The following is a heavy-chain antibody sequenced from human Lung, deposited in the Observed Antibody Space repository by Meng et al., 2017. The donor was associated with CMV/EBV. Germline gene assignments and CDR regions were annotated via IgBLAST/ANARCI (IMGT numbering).Heavy chain of an antibody. Sequence: ESXKISXAASGFTFSSYSMNWVRQAPGKGLEWVSSISSSCSYIYYADSVKGRFTISRDNAKNSLYLQMNSLRAEDTAVYYCARDRGGSYDDDYYYYGMDVWGQRTTVTVSS. CDR1: GFTFSSYS. CDR3: ARDRGGSYDDDYYYYGMDV. CDR2: ISSSCSYI. J-gene: IGHJ6*02. D-gene: IGHD1-26*01. V-gene: IGHV3-21*01.